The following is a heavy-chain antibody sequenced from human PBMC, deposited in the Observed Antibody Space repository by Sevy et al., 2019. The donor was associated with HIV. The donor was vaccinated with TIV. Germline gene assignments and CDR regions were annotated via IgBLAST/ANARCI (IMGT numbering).Heavy chain of an antibody. CDR3: ARALAEYYYAMDV. CDR2: IYYSGRT. CDR1: GVSISGYY. V-gene: IGHV4-59*01. Sequence: SETLSLTCSVSGVSISGYYWTWIRQTPGKGLEWIGYIYYSGRTNYNPSLQVRVAISSDTSKNQFSLKLSSVTAADTAVYYCARALAEYYYAMDVWGQGTTVTVSS. J-gene: IGHJ6*02.